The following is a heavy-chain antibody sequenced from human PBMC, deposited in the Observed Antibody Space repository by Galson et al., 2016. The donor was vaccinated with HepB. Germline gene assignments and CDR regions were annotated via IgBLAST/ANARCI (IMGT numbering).Heavy chain of an antibody. CDR3: ARGGPHNNYFDY. D-gene: IGHD1-1*01. J-gene: IGHJ4*02. CDR2: IHSGGGA. CDR1: GFTVSSNY. Sequence: SLRLSCAASGFTVSSNYMNWGRQPPGKGLERVSFIHSGGGAYYTHSVKGRFTISTDKSKNTLYLQMNSLRAEDTAIYYCARGGPHNNYFDYWGQGTLVTVSS. V-gene: IGHV3-53*01.